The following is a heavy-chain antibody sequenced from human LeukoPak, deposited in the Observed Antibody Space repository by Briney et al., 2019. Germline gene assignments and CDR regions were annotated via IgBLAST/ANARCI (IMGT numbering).Heavy chain of an antibody. CDR1: GYSFTSYG. V-gene: IGHV1-18*01. CDR3: ARGLRVRQLLYFDY. D-gene: IGHD2-2*02. J-gene: IGHJ4*02. CDR2: ISAYNGNT. Sequence: ASVKVSCKASGYSFTSYGIGWVRQAPGQGLEWMGWISAYNGNTNYAQKLQGRVTMTTDTSTSTAYMELRSLRSDDTAVYYCARGLRVRQLLYFDYWGQGTLVTVSS.